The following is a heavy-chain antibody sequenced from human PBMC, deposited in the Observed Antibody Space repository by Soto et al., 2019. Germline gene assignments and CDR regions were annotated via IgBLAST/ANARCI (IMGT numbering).Heavy chain of an antibody. D-gene: IGHD3-16*01. Sequence: SVKVSCKASGGTFSSYAISWVRQAPGQGLEWMGGIIPIFGTANYAQKFQGRVTMTGDASTSTAYMELSSLRSEDTAVYYCASLRIPRGGNYYYMDVWGKGTTVTVSS. CDR3: ASLRIPRGGNYYYMDV. J-gene: IGHJ6*03. CDR2: IIPIFGTA. CDR1: GGTFSSYA. V-gene: IGHV1-69*13.